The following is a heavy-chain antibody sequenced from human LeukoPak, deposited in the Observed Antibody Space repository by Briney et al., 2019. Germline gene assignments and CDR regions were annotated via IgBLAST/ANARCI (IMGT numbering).Heavy chain of an antibody. CDR3: AREPGYAYYDILTGYPENWFDP. CDR2: INPNSGGT. V-gene: IGHV1-2*02. CDR1: GYTFTGYY. D-gene: IGHD3-9*01. Sequence: ASVKVSCTASGYTFTGYYMHWVRQAPGQGLEWMGWINPNSGGTNYAQKFQGRVTLTSDTSISTAYMELSRLRSDDTAVYYCAREPGYAYYDILTGYPENWFDPWGQGTLVTVSS. J-gene: IGHJ5*02.